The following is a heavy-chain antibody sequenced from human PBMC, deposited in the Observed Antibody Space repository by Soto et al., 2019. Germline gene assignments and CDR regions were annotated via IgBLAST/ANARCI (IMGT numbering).Heavy chain of an antibody. CDR2: IKPDGSGQ. J-gene: IGHJ5*02. CDR1: GFSFTTYW. V-gene: IGHV3-7*03. D-gene: IGHD3-10*01. Sequence: GGSLRLSCAASGFSFTTYWMNWVRQAPGKGLEWVANIKPDGSGQYYVDSVKGRFAISRDNAKNSLYLQMSSLRADDTAVYYCAREGTGGFRDWFDPWGQGTLVTVSS. CDR3: AREGTGGFRDWFDP.